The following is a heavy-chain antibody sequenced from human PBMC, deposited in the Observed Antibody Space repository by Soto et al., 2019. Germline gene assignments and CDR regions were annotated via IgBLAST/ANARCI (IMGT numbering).Heavy chain of an antibody. CDR1: GGSISSGDYY. V-gene: IGHV4-30-4*01. Sequence: QLQLQESGPGLVKPSQTLSLTCTVSGGSISSGDYYWSWIRQPPGEGLEWIGYIYYSGSTYYNPSLKSRVTIAVDTSKNQFSLKLSSVTAADTAVYYCASTSYGYTFCDYWGQGTLVTVSS. J-gene: IGHJ4*02. CDR3: ASTSYGYTFCDY. D-gene: IGHD5-18*01. CDR2: IYYSGST.